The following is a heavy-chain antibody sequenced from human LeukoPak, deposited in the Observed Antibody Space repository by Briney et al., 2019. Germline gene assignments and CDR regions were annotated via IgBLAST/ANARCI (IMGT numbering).Heavy chain of an antibody. CDR2: IYTSEST. J-gene: IGHJ3*02. CDR3: ARQSTSTGLDAFDI. D-gene: IGHD2-2*01. CDR1: GGSISSYY. Sequence: SETLSLTCTVSGGSISSYYWSWIRQPAGKGLEWIGRIYTSESTNYNPSLKSRVTISVDMSKNQFSLKLSSVTAADTAVYFCARQSTSTGLDAFDIWGQGTMVTVSS. V-gene: IGHV4-4*07.